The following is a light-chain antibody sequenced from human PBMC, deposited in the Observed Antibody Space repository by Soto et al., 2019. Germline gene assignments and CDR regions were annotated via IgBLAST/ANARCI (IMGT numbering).Light chain of an antibody. CDR3: QQYRSWPRT. Sequence: EIAMTQCPATLSVSPGERATLSCRASQSINDNLAWYQQKPGQAPRLLMFRTSTRATGFPARFSAGGSGTDFNLTITSLRPEDFGVYYCQQYRSWPRTFGQGTKVHIK. CDR2: RTS. J-gene: IGKJ1*01. CDR1: QSINDN. V-gene: IGKV3-15*01.